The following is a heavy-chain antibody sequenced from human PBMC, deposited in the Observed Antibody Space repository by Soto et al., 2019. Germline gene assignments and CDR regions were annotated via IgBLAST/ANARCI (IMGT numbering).Heavy chain of an antibody. CDR2: IGRVSSHI. CDR1: GFTFSSYS. Sequence: EVQLVESGGGLVRPGGSLRLSCAASGFTFSSYSINWVRQAPGKGLEWVSCIGRVSSHIYYADSVKGRFTVSRDNAKNSLYLQMNNLRVEDTAVYYCARDVYTGYDSYYYYYMDVWGKGTTVTVSS. CDR3: ARDVYTGYDSYYYYYMDV. J-gene: IGHJ6*03. D-gene: IGHD5-12*01. V-gene: IGHV3-21*01.